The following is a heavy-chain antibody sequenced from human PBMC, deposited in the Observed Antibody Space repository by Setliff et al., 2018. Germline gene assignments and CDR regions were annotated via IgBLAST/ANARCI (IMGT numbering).Heavy chain of an antibody. V-gene: IGHV3-74*01. J-gene: IGHJ4*02. Sequence: PGGSLRLSCAVSGFTFNSYVMSWVRQAPGKGLVWVSRINSDGSSTSYADSVKGRFTISRDNAKNTLYLQMNSLRAEDTAVYYCARARGNWGPVDYWGQGTLVTVSS. CDR1: GFTFNSYV. D-gene: IGHD7-27*01. CDR3: ARARGNWGPVDY. CDR2: INSDGSST.